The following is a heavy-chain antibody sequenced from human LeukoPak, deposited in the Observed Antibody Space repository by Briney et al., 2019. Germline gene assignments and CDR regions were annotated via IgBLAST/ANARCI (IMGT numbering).Heavy chain of an antibody. CDR2: IYDRGST. CDR3: ARGKEEENAFDV. CDR1: GGSLTTRSPF. V-gene: IGHV4-39*01. Sequence: SETLSLTCTVSGGSLTTRSPFWGWIRQHPGEGLDWIGTIYDRGSTYYHRSLKSRVIITADTSQNQFALRLTSVTGADTAVYYGARGKEEENAFDVWGQGTMVTVSS. J-gene: IGHJ3*01.